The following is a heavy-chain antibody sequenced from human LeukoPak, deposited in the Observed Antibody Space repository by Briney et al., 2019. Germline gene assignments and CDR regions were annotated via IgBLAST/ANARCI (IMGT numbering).Heavy chain of an antibody. V-gene: IGHV3-23*01. J-gene: IGHJ4*02. CDR3: AKSIAARPTGFDY. Sequence: PSETLSLTCTVSGGSISSYYWSWIRQPPGKGLEWVSAISGSGGSTYYADSVKGRFTISRDNSKNTLYLQMNSLRAEDTAVYYCAKSIAARPTGFDYWGQGTLVTVSS. CDR2: ISGSGGST. D-gene: IGHD6-6*01. CDR1: GGSISSYY.